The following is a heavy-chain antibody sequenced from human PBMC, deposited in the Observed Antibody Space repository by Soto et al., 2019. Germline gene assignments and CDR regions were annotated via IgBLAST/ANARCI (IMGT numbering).Heavy chain of an antibody. CDR2: IYYRRST. V-gene: IGHV4-59*08. Sequence: QVQLQESGPGLVRPSETLSLTCTVSGGSFSSYYWTWIRQSPGKGLEWIGYIYYRRSTDYNPSLRGLLAISIDTSKNQFSLRLNSMTAADTAVYYCAGRDCSGTNCYYLDYYYMDVWGKGTTVTVSS. CDR3: AGRDCSGTNCYYLDYYYMDV. D-gene: IGHD2-2*01. CDR1: GGSFSSYY. J-gene: IGHJ6*03.